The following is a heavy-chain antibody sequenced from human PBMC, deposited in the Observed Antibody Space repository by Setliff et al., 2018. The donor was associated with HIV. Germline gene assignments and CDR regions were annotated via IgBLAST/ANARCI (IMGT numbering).Heavy chain of an antibody. D-gene: IGHD5-18*01. CDR3: ANMDLAMVTPGDDY. CDR1: GYTFTSYG. V-gene: IGHV1-18*01. Sequence: ASVKVSCKASGYTFTSYGISWVRQAPGQGLEWMGWISAYNGNTNYAQKLQGRVTMTTDTSTSTAYMELRSLRSDDTAVYYCANMDLAMVTPGDDYWGQGTLVTVSS. J-gene: IGHJ4*02. CDR2: ISAYNGNT.